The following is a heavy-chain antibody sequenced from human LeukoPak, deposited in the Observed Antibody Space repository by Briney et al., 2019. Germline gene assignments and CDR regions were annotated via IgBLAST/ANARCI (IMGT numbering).Heavy chain of an antibody. CDR2: IYPGDFDT. V-gene: IGHV5-51*01. D-gene: IGHD5-12*01. CDR1: GYRFTSNW. Sequence: GESLKISCKGSGYRFTSNWIGWVRQMPGKCLEWMGIIYPGDFDTRYSPSFQGQVTISADKSSSTVYVQWSSLKTSDTALYYCAGGGVATRFDHWGQGTLVTVSS. CDR3: AGGGVATRFDH. J-gene: IGHJ4*02.